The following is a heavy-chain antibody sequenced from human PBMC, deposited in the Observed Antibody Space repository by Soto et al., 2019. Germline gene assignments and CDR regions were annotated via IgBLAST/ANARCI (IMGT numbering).Heavy chain of an antibody. J-gene: IGHJ4*02. V-gene: IGHV3-21*01. CDR2: ISSSSSYI. CDR3: ARDECSGGSCYFYFDY. D-gene: IGHD2-15*01. CDR1: GFTFSSYS. Sequence: EVQLVESGGGLVKPGGSLRLSCAASGFTFSSYSMNWVRQAPGKGLEWVSSISSSSSYIYYADSVKGRFTISRDNAKNSLYLQMNSLRAEDTAVYYCARDECSGGSCYFYFDYWGQGTLVTVSS.